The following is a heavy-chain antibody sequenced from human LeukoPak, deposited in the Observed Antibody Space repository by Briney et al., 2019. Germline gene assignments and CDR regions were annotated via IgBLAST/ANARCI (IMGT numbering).Heavy chain of an antibody. CDR2: ISSSSSTI. CDR1: GFTFSSYS. V-gene: IGHV3-48*04. Sequence: GSLRLSCAASGFTFSSYSMNWVRQAPGKGLEWVLYISSSSSTIYYADSVKGRFTISRDNAKNSLYLQMNSLRAEDTAVYYCARETVVVPAASAYMDVWGKGATVTVSS. CDR3: ARETVVVPAASAYMDV. D-gene: IGHD2-2*01. J-gene: IGHJ6*03.